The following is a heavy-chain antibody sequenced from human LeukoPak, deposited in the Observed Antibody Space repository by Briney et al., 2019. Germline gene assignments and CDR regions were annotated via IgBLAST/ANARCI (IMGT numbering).Heavy chain of an antibody. Sequence: SETLSLTCAVYGASFSGYYWSWIRQPPGKGPEWIGEINHSGISNYNPSLKSRVTISVDTSKNQFSLKLTSVTAADAAVYYCATLIDDNDFWSPSDIWGQGTVVTVSS. CDR3: ATLIDDNDFWSPSDI. CDR1: GASFSGYY. CDR2: INHSGIS. V-gene: IGHV4-34*01. D-gene: IGHD3-3*01. J-gene: IGHJ3*02.